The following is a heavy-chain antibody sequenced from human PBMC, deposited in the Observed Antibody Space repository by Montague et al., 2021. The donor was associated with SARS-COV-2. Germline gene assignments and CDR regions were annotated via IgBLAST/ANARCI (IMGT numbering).Heavy chain of an antibody. CDR1: GFTVSSNY. D-gene: IGHD6-13*01. Sequence: YLRLSCAASGFTVSSNYMSWVRQAPGKGLEWVSDIYSGGSTYYADSVKGRFTISRDNSKNTVYLQMNSLRAEDTAVYYCARDTPKQLNYYYGMDVWGQGTTVTVSS. J-gene: IGHJ6*02. V-gene: IGHV3-66*01. CDR3: ARDTPKQLNYYYGMDV. CDR2: IYSGGST.